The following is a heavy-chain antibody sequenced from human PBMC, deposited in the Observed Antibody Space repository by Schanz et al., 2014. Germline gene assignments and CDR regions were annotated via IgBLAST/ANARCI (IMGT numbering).Heavy chain of an antibody. J-gene: IGHJ3*02. CDR1: GFTFSSYG. CDR3: VKDPHKDFCGKPQTLDM. D-gene: IGHD2-15*01. Sequence: QVQLVESGGGVVQPGRSLRLSCAASGFTFSSYGMHWVRQAPGKGLEWVAVIWYDGNNKYYADSVKGRFTISRDNSKNTLYLEINSLRAEQSVLFYCVKDPHKDFCGKPQTLDMWGQGTMVTVSS. CDR2: IWYDGNNK. V-gene: IGHV3-33*06.